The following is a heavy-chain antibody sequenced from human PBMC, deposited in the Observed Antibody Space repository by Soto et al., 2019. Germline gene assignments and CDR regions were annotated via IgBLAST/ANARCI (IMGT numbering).Heavy chain of an antibody. J-gene: IGHJ4*02. D-gene: IGHD1-20*01. V-gene: IGHV2-70*11. CDR2: IDWDDDK. Sequence: ESGPTMVNPTQTLRLTCTFSGFSLSTSGMCVSWIRQPPGKALEWLARIDWDDDKYYSTSLKTRLTISKDTSKNQVVLTTTNMDPVDTATYYCARIQAPIPGTTLDYFDYWGQGPLVTVS. CDR1: GFSLSTSGMC. CDR3: ARIQAPIPGTTLDYFDY.